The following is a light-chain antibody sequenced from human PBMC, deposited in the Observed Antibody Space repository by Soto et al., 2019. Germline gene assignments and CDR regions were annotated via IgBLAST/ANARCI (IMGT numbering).Light chain of an antibody. J-gene: IGKJ5*01. CDR3: QQYDGPPHT. CDR2: GAS. Sequence: PGERVTLSCRASQSVSSSYLTWYQQKPGQAPRLLIYGASTRATGIPARFSGSGSGTDFTLTISRLQPEDFAVYYCQQYDGPPHTVGLGTRLEIK. V-gene: IGKV3-20*01. CDR1: QSVSSSY.